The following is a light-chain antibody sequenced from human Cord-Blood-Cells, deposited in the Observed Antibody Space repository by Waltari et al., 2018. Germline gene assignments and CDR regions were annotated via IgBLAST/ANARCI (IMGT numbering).Light chain of an antibody. CDR3: CSYAGSSTWVV. CDR1: SSDVGSYNL. Sequence: QSALTQPASVSGSPGQSITISCTGTSSDVGSYNLFSWYQQHPGKAPKLMIYEVSKRPSGVSNRFSGSKSGNTASLTISGLQAEDEADYYCCSYAGSSTWVVFGGGTKLTVL. V-gene: IGLV2-23*02. CDR2: EVS. J-gene: IGLJ2*01.